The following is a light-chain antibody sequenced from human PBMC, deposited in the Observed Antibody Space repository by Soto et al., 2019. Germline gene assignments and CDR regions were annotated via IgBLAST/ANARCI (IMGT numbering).Light chain of an antibody. V-gene: IGKV3-15*01. Sequence: EIVLTQSRGTLSLSPGERATLSCRASESVSSNFLAWYQEKPGQAPRLLIYGASTRATGIPARFSGSGSGTEFTLTISSLQSEDFAVYYCQQYNNWPPWTFGRGTKVDIK. CDR1: ESVSSN. CDR3: QQYNNWPPWT. J-gene: IGKJ1*01. CDR2: GAS.